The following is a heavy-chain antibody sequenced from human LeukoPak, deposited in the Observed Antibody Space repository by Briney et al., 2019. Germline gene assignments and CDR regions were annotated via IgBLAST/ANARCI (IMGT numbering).Heavy chain of an antibody. V-gene: IGHV3-23*01. CDR2: ITGSGDTT. CDR1: GFTFSNSA. CDR3: AKGPSTWDF. Sequence: GGSLRLSCAASGFTFSNSAMSWVRQAPGKGLEWVSAITGSGDTTYYADSVRGRFTISRDNSNNTLYLQMSSLRAEYTAVYYCAKGPSTWDFWGQGTLVTVSS. J-gene: IGHJ4*02.